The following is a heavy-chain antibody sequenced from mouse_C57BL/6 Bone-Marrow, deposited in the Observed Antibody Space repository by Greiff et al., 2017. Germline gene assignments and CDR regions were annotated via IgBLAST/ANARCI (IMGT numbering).Heavy chain of an antibody. CDR2: IYPANGNT. CDR1: GFNIKNTY. Sequence: EVQLQESVAELVRPGASVKLSCTASGFNIKNTYMHWVKQRPEQGLEWIGRIYPANGNTKYAPMFQSKATITADTSSNTAYLQPSSLTSEDTAIYYCAWGGWSRYFDVWGTGTTVTVSS. J-gene: IGHJ1*03. CDR3: AWGGWSRYFDV. D-gene: IGHD1-1*02. V-gene: IGHV14-3*01.